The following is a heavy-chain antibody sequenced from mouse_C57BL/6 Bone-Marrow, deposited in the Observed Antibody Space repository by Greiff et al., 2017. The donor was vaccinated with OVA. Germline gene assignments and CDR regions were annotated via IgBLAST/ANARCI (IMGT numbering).Heavy chain of an antibody. J-gene: IGHJ2*01. Sequence: VKVVESGPGLVQPSQSLSITCTVSGFSLTSYGVHWVRQSPGKGLEWLGVIWSGGSTDYNAAFISSLSISKDNSKSQVFFKMNSLQADDTAIYYCARNGITTVDPYFDYWGQGTTLTVSS. CDR2: IWSGGST. CDR3: ARNGITTVDPYFDY. D-gene: IGHD1-1*01. V-gene: IGHV2-2*01. CDR1: GFSLTSYG.